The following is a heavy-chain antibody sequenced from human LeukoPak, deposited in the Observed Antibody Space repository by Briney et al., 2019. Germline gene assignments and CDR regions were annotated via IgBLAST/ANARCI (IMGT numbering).Heavy chain of an antibody. CDR1: GFTFSSYA. Sequence: GGSVRLSCAASGFTFSSYAMSWVRQAPGKGLEWVSAISGSGGSTYYADSVKGRFTISRDNSKNTLYLQMNSLRAEDTAVYYCAALGIVAGLGYDYWGQGTLVTVSS. D-gene: IGHD6-19*01. CDR2: ISGSGGST. V-gene: IGHV3-23*01. CDR3: AALGIVAGLGYDY. J-gene: IGHJ4*02.